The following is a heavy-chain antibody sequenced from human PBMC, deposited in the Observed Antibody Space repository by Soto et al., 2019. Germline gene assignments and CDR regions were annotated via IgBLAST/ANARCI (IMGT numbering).Heavy chain of an antibody. J-gene: IGHJ3*02. D-gene: IGHD6-13*01. Sequence: SETLSLTCTVSGGSISSSSYYWGWIRQPPGKGLEWIGSIYYSGSTYYNPSLKSRVTISVDTSKNQFSLKLSSVTAADTAVYYCAKLDGHIAAAVPDAFDIWGQGTMVT. CDR3: AKLDGHIAAAVPDAFDI. V-gene: IGHV4-39*01. CDR2: IYYSGST. CDR1: GGSISSSSYY.